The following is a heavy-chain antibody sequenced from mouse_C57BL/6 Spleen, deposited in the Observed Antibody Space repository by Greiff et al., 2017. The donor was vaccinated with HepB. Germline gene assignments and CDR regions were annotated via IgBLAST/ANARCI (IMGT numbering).Heavy chain of an antibody. D-gene: IGHD2-4*01. J-gene: IGHJ2*01. V-gene: IGHV1-39*01. CDR1: GYSFTDYN. CDR3: ARGGAYDDYDERTLGAFDY. CDR2: INPNYGTT. Sequence: VQLKESGPELVKPGASVKISCKASGYSFTDYNMNWVKQSNGKSLEWIGVINPNYGTTSYNQKFKGKATLTVDQSSSTAYMQLNSLTSEDSAVYYCARGGAYDDYDERTLGAFDYWGQGTTLTVSS.